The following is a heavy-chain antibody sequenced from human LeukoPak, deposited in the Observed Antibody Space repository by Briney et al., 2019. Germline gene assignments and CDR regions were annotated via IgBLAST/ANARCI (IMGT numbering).Heavy chain of an antibody. V-gene: IGHV4-39*01. Sequence: PSETLSLTCTVSGGAIISDNFYWGWVRQPPGKGREWVGSINYSGTTYYNPSLRSRLIISVDTSRTQFFLRLNSVTAADTAVYYCGRLFDSWGQGSLVTVSS. CDR2: INYSGTT. CDR1: GGAIISDNFY. CDR3: GRLFDS. J-gene: IGHJ4*02.